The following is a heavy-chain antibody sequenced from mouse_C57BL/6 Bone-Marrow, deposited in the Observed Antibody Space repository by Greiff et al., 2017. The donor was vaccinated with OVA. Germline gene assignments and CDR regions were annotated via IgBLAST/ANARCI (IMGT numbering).Heavy chain of an antibody. CDR2: IYPGSGNT. Sequence: VQLQESGPELVKPGASVKISCKASGYSFTSYYIHWVKQRPGQGLEWIGWIYPGSGNTKYNEKFKGKATLTADTSSSTAYMQLSSLTSEDSAVYYCAREGITTVVDWYFDVWGTGTTVTVSS. J-gene: IGHJ1*03. CDR3: AREGITTVVDWYFDV. D-gene: IGHD1-1*01. CDR1: GYSFTSYY. V-gene: IGHV1-66*01.